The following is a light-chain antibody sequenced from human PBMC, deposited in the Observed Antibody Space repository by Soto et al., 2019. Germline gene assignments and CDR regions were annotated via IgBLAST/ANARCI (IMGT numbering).Light chain of an antibody. CDR2: EVT. Sequence: QSALTQPPSASGSPGQSVTISCTGNSSDVGAYKYVSWYQQYTGKATKLMIYEVTKRPSGGPDRFSGSKSVNTASLTGSGLQDVYEADYYFTSYVGDDLGVFGGGTPLTVL. CDR3: TSYVGDDLGV. V-gene: IGLV2-8*01. J-gene: IGLJ3*02. CDR1: SSDVGAYKY.